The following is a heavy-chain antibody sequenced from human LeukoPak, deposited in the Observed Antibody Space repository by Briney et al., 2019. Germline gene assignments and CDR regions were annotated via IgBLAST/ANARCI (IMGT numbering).Heavy chain of an antibody. D-gene: IGHD3-10*01. Sequence: TTSETLSLTCTVSGGSISSYYWSWIRQPPGKGLEWIGYIYYSGSTNYNPSLKSRVTISVDTSKNQFSLKLSSVTGADTAVYYCARSMVRGVIRYDYWGQGTLVTVSS. CDR1: GGSISSYY. CDR3: ARSMVRGVIRYDY. J-gene: IGHJ4*02. CDR2: IYYSGST. V-gene: IGHV4-59*01.